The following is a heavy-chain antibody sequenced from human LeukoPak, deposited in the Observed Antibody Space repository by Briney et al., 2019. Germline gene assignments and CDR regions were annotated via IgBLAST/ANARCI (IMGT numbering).Heavy chain of an antibody. CDR3: AKDAGVSRLLWFGELDP. CDR1: GFTFSSYA. D-gene: IGHD3-10*01. V-gene: IGHV3-23*01. J-gene: IGHJ5*02. Sequence: GGSLRLSCAASGFTFSSYAMSWVRQAPGKGLEWVSAISGSGGSTYYAGSVKGRFTISRDNSKNTLYLQMNSLRAEDTAVYYCAKDAGVSRLLWFGELDPWGQGTLVTVSS. CDR2: ISGSGGST.